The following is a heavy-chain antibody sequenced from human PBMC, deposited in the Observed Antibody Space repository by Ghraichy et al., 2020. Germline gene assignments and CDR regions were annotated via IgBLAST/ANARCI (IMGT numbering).Heavy chain of an antibody. D-gene: IGHD3-16*02. V-gene: IGHV1-2*06. CDR2: VNPNSGDT. CDR1: GYTFSGYY. CDR3: IRGKFGGLVVAFDY. J-gene: IGHJ4*02. Sequence: ASVKVSCKASGYTFSGYYIYWVRQAPGQGLELVGRVNPNSGDTNYAQKFQGRVTMTRDTSISTAYMDLSKLRSDDTAVYYCIRGKFGGLVVAFDYWGQGALVTVSS.